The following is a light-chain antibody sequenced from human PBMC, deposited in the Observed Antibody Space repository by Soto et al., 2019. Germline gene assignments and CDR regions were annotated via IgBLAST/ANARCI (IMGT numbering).Light chain of an antibody. V-gene: IGKV3-20*01. J-gene: IGKJ2*01. CDR1: QSVSSGY. CDR2: AAS. Sequence: DILLTQSPGTLSLSPGERAALSCRASQSVSSGYLAWYQQKPGQSPRLLIYAASSTATGISDRFSGSGSGKDFTLTISRLEPEDIAVYYCQQYGSSPLTFGQGTKLEIK. CDR3: QQYGSSPLT.